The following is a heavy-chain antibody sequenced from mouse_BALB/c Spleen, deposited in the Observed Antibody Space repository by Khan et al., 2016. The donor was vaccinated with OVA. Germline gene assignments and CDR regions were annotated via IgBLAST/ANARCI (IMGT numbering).Heavy chain of an antibody. Sequence: QVRLQQSGAELAKPAASVTMSCTASGYSFTDYWIHWVKKRPGQGLEWIGYINPSTGYTEYNHKFKDKATLTADKSSSTAYMQLSSLTSEDSAVYYFARGGNGSFTYWGQGTLVTVSA. CDR3: ARGGNGSFTY. V-gene: IGHV1-7*01. CDR2: INPSTGYT. D-gene: IGHD2-2*01. J-gene: IGHJ3*01. CDR1: GYSFTDYW.